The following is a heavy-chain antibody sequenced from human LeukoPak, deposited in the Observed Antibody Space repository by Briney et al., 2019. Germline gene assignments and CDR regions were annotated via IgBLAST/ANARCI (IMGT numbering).Heavy chain of an antibody. Sequence: PGGSLRLSCLASGFTFSNYAMKWVRQAPGKGLEWVSAISGSGGSTYYADSVKGRFTISRDNSKNTLYLQMNSLRAEDTAVYYCAKDPTYYDFWSGYPEYFQHWGQGTLVTVSS. CDR3: AKDPTYYDFWSGYPEYFQH. V-gene: IGHV3-23*01. CDR1: GFTFSNYA. D-gene: IGHD3-3*01. J-gene: IGHJ1*01. CDR2: ISGSGGST.